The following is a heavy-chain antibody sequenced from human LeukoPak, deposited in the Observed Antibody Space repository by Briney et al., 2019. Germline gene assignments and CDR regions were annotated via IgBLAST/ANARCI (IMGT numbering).Heavy chain of an antibody. Sequence: GGSLRLSCAASGFTYSSYEMNWVRQAPGKGLEWASYLSSSGSTIYYADSVKGRFTISRDNAKNSLYLQMNSLRAEDTAVYYCARDGSGYDSWGQGTLVTVSS. D-gene: IGHD5-12*01. CDR1: GFTYSSYE. CDR2: LSSSGSTI. J-gene: IGHJ5*02. CDR3: ARDGSGYDS. V-gene: IGHV3-48*03.